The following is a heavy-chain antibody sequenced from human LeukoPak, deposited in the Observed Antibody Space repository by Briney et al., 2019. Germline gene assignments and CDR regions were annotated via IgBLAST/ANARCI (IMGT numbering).Heavy chain of an antibody. CDR3: ARVAGRTYDY. V-gene: IGHV3-7*01. J-gene: IGHJ4*02. D-gene: IGHD2-15*01. Sequence: GGSLRLSCAASGFTFSSYGMHWVRQAPGKGLEWVANIKQDGSEKYYVDSVKGRFTISRDNAKNSLYLQMNSLRAEDTAVYYCARVAGRTYDYWGQGTLVTVSS. CDR1: GFTFSSYG. CDR2: IKQDGSEK.